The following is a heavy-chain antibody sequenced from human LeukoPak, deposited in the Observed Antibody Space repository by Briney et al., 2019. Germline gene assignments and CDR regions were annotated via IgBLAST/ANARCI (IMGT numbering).Heavy chain of an antibody. CDR2: ISGSGGST. V-gene: IGHV3-23*01. CDR1: GFTFSSYA. J-gene: IGHJ5*02. Sequence: GGSLRLSCAASGFTFSSYAMSWVRQAPGKGLEWVSAISGSGGSTYYADSVKGRFTISRDNSKKTLYLQMNSLRAEDTAVYYCAKPAVAGTIRNWFDPWGQGTLVTVSS. CDR3: AKPAVAGTIRNWFDP. D-gene: IGHD6-19*01.